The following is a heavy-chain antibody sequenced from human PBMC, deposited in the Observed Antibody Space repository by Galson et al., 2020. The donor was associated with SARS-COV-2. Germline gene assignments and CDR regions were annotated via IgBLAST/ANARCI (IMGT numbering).Heavy chain of an antibody. V-gene: IGHV1-24*01. CDR3: ARVVEDRGDGYNFVGAFIFDY. J-gene: IGHJ4*02. CDR1: GYTLTELS. Sequence: ASVKVSCKVSGYTLTELSMHWVRQAPGKGLEWMGGFDPEDGETIYAQKFQGRVTMTTDTSTSTAYMELSSMRSEDTAVYYCARVVEDRGDGYNFVGAFIFDYWGQGTLVTVSS. D-gene: IGHD5-12*01. CDR2: FDPEDGET.